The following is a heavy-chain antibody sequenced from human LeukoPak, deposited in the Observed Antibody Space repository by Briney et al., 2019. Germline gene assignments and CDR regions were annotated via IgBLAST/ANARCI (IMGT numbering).Heavy chain of an antibody. CDR2: LRYDGRNQ. J-gene: IGHJ4*02. V-gene: IGHV3-30*02. CDR1: GFTFNSYG. D-gene: IGHD6-19*01. CDR3: AKAPVAGAPVYYFDN. Sequence: GGSLRLSCVASGFTFNSYGMNWVRQAPGKELEWASFLRYDGRNQHYADSVGGRFTISRDNPNNTLYLQMNNLRPEDTAVYYCAKAPVAGAPVYYFDNWGQGPLVTV.